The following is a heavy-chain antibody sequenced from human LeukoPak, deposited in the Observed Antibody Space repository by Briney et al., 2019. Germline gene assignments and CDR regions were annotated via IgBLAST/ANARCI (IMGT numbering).Heavy chain of an antibody. CDR3: ARDSLVLAPDYDYYGMDV. D-gene: IGHD2-21*01. Sequence: PGGSLRLSCAASGFTFGSYWMSWVRQAPGKGLEWVANIKRDGSDKYYVGSVKGRFTISRDNAKNSLYLQMNSLRAEDTAVYYCARDSLVLAPDYDYYGMDVWGKGTTVTVSS. CDR2: IKRDGSDK. V-gene: IGHV3-7*03. J-gene: IGHJ6*04. CDR1: GFTFGSYW.